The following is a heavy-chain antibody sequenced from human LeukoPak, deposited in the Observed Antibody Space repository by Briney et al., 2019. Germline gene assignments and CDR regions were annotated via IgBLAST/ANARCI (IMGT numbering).Heavy chain of an antibody. D-gene: IGHD5-24*01. CDR2: IIPILGTA. J-gene: IGHJ4*02. CDR3: ARGLRDGYNYFDY. Sequence: SVKVSCKASGGTFSSYAISWVRQAPGQGLEWMGGIIPILGTANYAQKFQGRVTITADESTSTAYMELSSLRSEDTAVYYCARGLRDGYNYFDYWGQGTLVTVSS. V-gene: IGHV1-69*13. CDR1: GGTFSSYA.